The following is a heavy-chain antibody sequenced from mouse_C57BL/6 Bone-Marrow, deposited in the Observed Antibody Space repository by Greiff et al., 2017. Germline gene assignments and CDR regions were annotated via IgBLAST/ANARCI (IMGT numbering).Heavy chain of an antibody. V-gene: IGHV1-81*01. CDR2: IYPRSGNT. J-gene: IGHJ2*01. CDR1: GYTFTSYG. D-gene: IGHD1-1*01. Sequence: QVQLKESGAELARPGASVKLSCTASGYTFTSYGISWVKQRTGQGLEWIGEIYPRSGNTYYNEKFKGKATLTADKSSSTAYMELRSLTSEDSAVYFCARPYCYGSSPFDYWGQGTTLTVSS. CDR3: ARPYCYGSSPFDY.